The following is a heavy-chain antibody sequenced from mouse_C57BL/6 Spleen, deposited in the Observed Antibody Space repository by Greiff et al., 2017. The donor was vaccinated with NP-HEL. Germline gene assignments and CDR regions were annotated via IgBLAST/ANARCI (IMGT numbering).Heavy chain of an antibody. CDR2: ISYDGSN. Sequence: DVKLQESGPGLVKPSQSLSLTCSVTGYSITSGYYWNWIRQFPGNKLEWMGYISYDGSNNYNPSLKNRISITRDTSKNQFFLKLNSVTTEDTATYYCARGGYDVYYAMDYWGQGTSVTVSS. V-gene: IGHV3-6*01. J-gene: IGHJ4*01. D-gene: IGHD2-2*01. CDR1: GYSITSGYY. CDR3: ARGGYDVYYAMDY.